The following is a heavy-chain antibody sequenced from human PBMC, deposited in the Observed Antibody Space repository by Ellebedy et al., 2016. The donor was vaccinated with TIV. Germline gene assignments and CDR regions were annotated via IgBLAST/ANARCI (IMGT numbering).Heavy chain of an antibody. CDR3: ARDRHEYDS. Sequence: AASVKVSCKASGYTFTSYAINWLRQAPGQGLEWMGWINTNTGTPSYAQGFTGRFVFSLDTSVSTAYLQISSLKAEDTAVYYCARDRHEYDSWGQGTLVTVSS. J-gene: IGHJ5*01. D-gene: IGHD2/OR15-2a*01. CDR1: GYTFTSYA. CDR2: INTNTGTP. V-gene: IGHV7-4-1*02.